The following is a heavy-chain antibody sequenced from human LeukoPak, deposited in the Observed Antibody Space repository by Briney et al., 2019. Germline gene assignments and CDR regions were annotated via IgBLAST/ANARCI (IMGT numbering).Heavy chain of an antibody. CDR3: ARRPHDFSGWYFDL. D-gene: IGHD3-3*01. V-gene: IGHV5-51*01. Sequence: GESLKISCKGSGYSFSNYWIGWVRQMPGKGLEWMGIIHPGDSNTRYSPSFQGQVTISADKSISTAYLQWSSLKASDTAMYYCARRPHDFSGWYFDLWGRGTLVTVSS. CDR2: IHPGDSNT. J-gene: IGHJ2*01. CDR1: GYSFSNYW.